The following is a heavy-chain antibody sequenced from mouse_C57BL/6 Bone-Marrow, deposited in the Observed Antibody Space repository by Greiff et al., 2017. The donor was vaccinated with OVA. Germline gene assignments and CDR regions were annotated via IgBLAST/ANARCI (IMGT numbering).Heavy chain of an antibody. CDR1: GFSFNTYA. Sequence: EVKLMESGGGLVQPKGSLKLSCAASGFSFNTYAMNWVRQAPGKGLEWVARIRSKSNNYATYYADSVKDRFTISRDDSESMLYLQMNNLKTEDTAMYYCVRHRGYLWYFDVWGTGTTVTVSS. J-gene: IGHJ1*03. V-gene: IGHV10-1*01. CDR2: IRSKSNNYAT. D-gene: IGHD2-3*01. CDR3: VRHRGYLWYFDV.